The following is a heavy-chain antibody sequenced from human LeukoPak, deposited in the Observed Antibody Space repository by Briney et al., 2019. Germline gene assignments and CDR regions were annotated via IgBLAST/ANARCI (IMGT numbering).Heavy chain of an antibody. CDR3: ARFVVVTANFDY. V-gene: IGHV4-59*08. CDR2: IYYSGST. CDR1: GGSISSYY. J-gene: IGHJ4*02. Sequence: PSETLSLTCTVSGGSISSYYWSWIRQPPGKGLEWIGYIYYSGSTNYNPSLKSRVTISVDTSKNQFSLKPSSVTAADTAVYYCARFVVVTANFDYWGQGTLVTVSS. D-gene: IGHD2-21*02.